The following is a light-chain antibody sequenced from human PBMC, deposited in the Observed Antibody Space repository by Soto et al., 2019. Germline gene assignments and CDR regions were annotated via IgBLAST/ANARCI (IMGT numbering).Light chain of an antibody. Sequence: QSVLTQPPSASGTPGQRVTISCSGSTSSIGSNAVNWYQHFPGTAPKLLIYSNNQWPSGVPDRFSGSKSGTSASLAISGLQSEDEADYYCAAWDESLNGWVFDGGTKLTVL. CDR3: AAWDESLNGWV. J-gene: IGLJ3*02. CDR2: SNN. V-gene: IGLV1-44*01. CDR1: TSSIGSNA.